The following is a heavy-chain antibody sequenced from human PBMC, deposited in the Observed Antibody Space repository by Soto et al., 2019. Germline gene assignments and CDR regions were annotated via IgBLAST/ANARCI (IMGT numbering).Heavy chain of an antibody. J-gene: IGHJ6*02. CDR2: IIPIFGTA. CDR3: ARGLWDHIVVVTDLIYYYYYGMDV. CDR1: GGTFSSYA. Sequence: GASVKVSCRASGGTFSSYAISWVRQAPGQGLEWMGGIIPIFGTANYAQKFQGRVTITADESTSTAYMELSSLRSEDTAVYYCARGLWDHIVVVTDLIYYYYYGMDVWGQGTTVTVSS. D-gene: IGHD2-21*02. V-gene: IGHV1-69*13.